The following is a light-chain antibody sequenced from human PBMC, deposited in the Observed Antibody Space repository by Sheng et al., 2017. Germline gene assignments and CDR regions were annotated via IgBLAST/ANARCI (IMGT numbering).Light chain of an antibody. V-gene: IGKV3-20*01. Sequence: EIVLTQSPGTLSLSPGERATLSCRASQSVTSNYLAWYQQKPGQAPRLLIYVASNRATGIPDRFSASGSGTDFTLTISRLEPEDFAVYYCQHYGTSPLTFGQGTKVEIK. J-gene: IGKJ1*01. CDR2: VAS. CDR1: QSVTSNY. CDR3: QHYGTSPLT.